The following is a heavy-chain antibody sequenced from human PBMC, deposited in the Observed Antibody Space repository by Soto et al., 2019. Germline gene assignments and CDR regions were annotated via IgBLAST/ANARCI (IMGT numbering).Heavy chain of an antibody. CDR1: GLTLSHYW. J-gene: IGHJ4*02. V-gene: IGHV3-74*01. Sequence: EVLLVESGGGLVQPGGSMRLACAASGLTLSHYWMHWVRQVPGKGLVWVAEISNDERNIRTSYADSVKGRFTVSRDHAKNTLYLQMNSLRGDDTAVYYCASLSAPDDFWGQGAQVTVSS. CDR3: ASLSAPDDF. CDR2: ISNDERNI. D-gene: IGHD6-25*01.